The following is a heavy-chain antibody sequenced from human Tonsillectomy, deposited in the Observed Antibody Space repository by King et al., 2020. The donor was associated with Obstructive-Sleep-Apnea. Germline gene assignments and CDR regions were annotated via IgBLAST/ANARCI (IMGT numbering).Heavy chain of an antibody. J-gene: IGHJ3*02. Sequence: VQLVESGGGVVQPGRSLRLSCAASGFTFSSYAMHWVRQAPGKGLEWVAVISYDGSNKYYADSVKGRFTISRDNSKNTLYLQMNSLRAEDTAVYYCAGEYYGSGSSAFDIWGQGTMVTVSS. D-gene: IGHD3-10*01. V-gene: IGHV3-30-3*01. CDR3: AGEYYGSGSSAFDI. CDR1: GFTFSSYA. CDR2: ISYDGSNK.